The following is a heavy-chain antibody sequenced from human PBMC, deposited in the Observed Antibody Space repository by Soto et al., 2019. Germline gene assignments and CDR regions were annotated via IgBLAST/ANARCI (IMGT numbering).Heavy chain of an antibody. Sequence: GASVKVSCKASGYTFTSNPMNWVRQAPGQRPEWMGVINVGNGNTRYSQKFQGRVTMTRDTSATTAYMELSSLRSEDTAVYYCARQYAYSTTWHPFDSCGQGTLVTVS. CDR2: INVGNGNT. CDR3: ARQYAYSTTWHPFDS. CDR1: GYTFTSNP. D-gene: IGHD3-16*01. V-gene: IGHV1-3*01. J-gene: IGHJ4*02.